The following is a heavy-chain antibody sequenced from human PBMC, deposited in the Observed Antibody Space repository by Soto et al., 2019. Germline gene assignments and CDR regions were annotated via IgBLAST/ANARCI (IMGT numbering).Heavy chain of an antibody. J-gene: IGHJ6*02. CDR1: GFTFKTHA. D-gene: IGHD1-26*01. CDR2: IAYDGNEK. V-gene: IGHV3-30*18. CDR3: GKDVGDYVPYYYGVDV. Sequence: QGQLVESGGGVVQPGTSLRLSCAASGFTFKTHAMHWVRQAPGKGLEWMAVIAYDGNEKFYADSVKGRFTISGDNSKNALYLQINTLRNEDTAVYYCGKDVGDYVPYYYGVDVWGQGTTVTVSS.